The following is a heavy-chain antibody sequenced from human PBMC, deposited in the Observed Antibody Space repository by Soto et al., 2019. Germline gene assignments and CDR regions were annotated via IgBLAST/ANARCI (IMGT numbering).Heavy chain of an antibody. Sequence: ASVKVSCKASGYTFTSYYMHWVRQAPGQGLEWMGIINPSGGSTSYAQKFQGRVTMTRDTSTSTVYMELSSLRSEDTAVYYCGSTVTTWDAFDIWGQGTMVTVSS. J-gene: IGHJ3*02. CDR2: INPSGGST. V-gene: IGHV1-46*01. CDR3: GSTVTTWDAFDI. CDR1: GYTFTSYY. D-gene: IGHD4-17*01.